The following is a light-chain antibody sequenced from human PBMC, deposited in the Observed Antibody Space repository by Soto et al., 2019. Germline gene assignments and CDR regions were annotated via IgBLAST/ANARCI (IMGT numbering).Light chain of an antibody. V-gene: IGLV2-11*01. J-gene: IGLJ1*01. CDR3: CSYAGGPYV. CDR2: DVS. Sequence: QSALTQPRSVSGSPGQSVAISCTGSSSDVGGYNYVSWYQQHPGKAPKVMIYDVSKRPSGVPDRFSGSKSGDTASLTITGLQAEDEADYYCCSYAGGPYVFGTGTKADRP. CDR1: SSDVGGYNY.